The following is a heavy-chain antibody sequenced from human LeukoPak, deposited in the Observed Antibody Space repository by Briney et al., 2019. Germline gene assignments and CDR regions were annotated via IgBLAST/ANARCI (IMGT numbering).Heavy chain of an antibody. CDR1: GYTFTSYG. D-gene: IGHD3-9*01. CDR3: ARDELRYFDWSADPYSDY. Sequence: GASVKVSCKASGYTFTSYGISWVRQAPGQGLEWMGWISAYNGNTNYAQKLQGRVTMTTDTSTSTAYMELRSLRSDDTAVYYCARDELRYFDWSADPYSDYWGQGTLVTVSS. J-gene: IGHJ4*02. V-gene: IGHV1-18*04. CDR2: ISAYNGNT.